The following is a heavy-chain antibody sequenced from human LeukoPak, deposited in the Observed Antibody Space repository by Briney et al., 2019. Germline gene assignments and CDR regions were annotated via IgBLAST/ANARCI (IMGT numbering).Heavy chain of an antibody. CDR1: GYSISSGYY. J-gene: IGHJ4*02. V-gene: IGHV4-38-2*02. D-gene: IGHD4-17*01. Sequence: PSETLSLTCTVSGYSISSGYYWGGIRQPPGKGLEWIGSIYYSGSTYYNPSLKSRVTISVDTSKNQFSLKLSSVTAADTAVYYCARHAFYGDYADYWGQGTLVTVSS. CDR2: IYYSGST. CDR3: ARHAFYGDYADY.